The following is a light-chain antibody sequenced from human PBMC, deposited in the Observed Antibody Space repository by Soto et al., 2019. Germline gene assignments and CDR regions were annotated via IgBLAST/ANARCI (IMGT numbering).Light chain of an antibody. V-gene: IGKV3-15*01. CDR1: QSVSSSY. CDR3: QQYNNWPP. Sequence: TQSPATLSLSPGERATLSCRASQSVSSSYLVWHQQKPGQAPRLLIYGASTRATGLPARFSGSGSGTEFTLTISSLQSEDFAVYYCQQYNNWPPFGGGTKVDI. J-gene: IGKJ4*01. CDR2: GAS.